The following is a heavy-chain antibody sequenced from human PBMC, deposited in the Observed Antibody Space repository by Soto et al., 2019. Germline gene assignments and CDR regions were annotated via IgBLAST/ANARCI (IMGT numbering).Heavy chain of an antibody. D-gene: IGHD2-15*01. J-gene: IGHJ5*02. CDR2: IIPIFGTA. CDR3: ARQPVVVVAATSWFDP. Sequence: QVQLVQSGAEVKKPGSSVKVSCKASGGTFSSYAISWVRQAPGQGLKWMGGIIPIFGTANYAQKFQGRVTITADESTSTAYMELSSLRSEDTAVYYCARQPVVVVAATSWFDPWGQGTLVTVSS. V-gene: IGHV1-69*01. CDR1: GGTFSSYA.